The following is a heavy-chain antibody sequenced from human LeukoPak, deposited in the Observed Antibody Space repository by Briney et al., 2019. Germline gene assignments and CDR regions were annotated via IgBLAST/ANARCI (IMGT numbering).Heavy chain of an antibody. J-gene: IGHJ5*02. D-gene: IGHD3-3*01. CDR3: ARGGGPKDFWSGYYSGSWFDP. V-gene: IGHV4-39*07. CDR1: GGSISSSSYY. CDR2: IYYSGST. Sequence: SETLSLTCTVSGGSISSSSYYWGWIRQPPGKGLEWIGSIYYSGSTYYNPSLKSRVTISVDTSKNQFSPKLSSVTAADTAVYYCARGGGPKDFWSGYYSGSWFDPWGQGTLVTVSS.